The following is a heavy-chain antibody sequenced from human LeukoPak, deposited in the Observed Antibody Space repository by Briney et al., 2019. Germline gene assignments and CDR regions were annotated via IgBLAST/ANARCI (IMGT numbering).Heavy chain of an antibody. CDR1: GGSISSSNYY. V-gene: IGHV4-39*07. D-gene: IGHD2-15*01. CDR2: ISYSGST. Sequence: SETLSLTCTVSGGSISSSNYYWGWIRQSPGEGLEWIGSISYSGSTYCSPSLKSRVTISIDTSKNQFSLKLTSVTAADTAVYYCARDWLYCRGGSCFSRYYFDYWGQGTLVTVSS. CDR3: ARDWLYCRGGSCFSRYYFDY. J-gene: IGHJ4*02.